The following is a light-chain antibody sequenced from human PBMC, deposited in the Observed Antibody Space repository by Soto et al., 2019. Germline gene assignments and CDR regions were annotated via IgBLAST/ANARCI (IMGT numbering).Light chain of an antibody. J-gene: IGKJ3*01. V-gene: IGKV3-20*01. CDR3: QQYGTPRFT. CDR2: GAS. Sequence: IVLTQSPGTLSLSPGERATLSCGASQSVTNNFLAWYQQKPGQAPRLLIYGASSRATGVPDRFSGGGSGTDFTLTISRLEPGDFAVYYCQQYGTPRFTFGPGTKVDIK. CDR1: QSVTNNF.